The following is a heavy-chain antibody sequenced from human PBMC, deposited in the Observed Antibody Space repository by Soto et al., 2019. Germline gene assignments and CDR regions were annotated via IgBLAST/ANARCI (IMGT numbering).Heavy chain of an antibody. V-gene: IGHV2-5*02. Sequence: QITLKESGPTLVKPTQTLTLTCTFSGFSLSTSGVGVGWIRQPPGKALEWLALIYWDDDKRYSPSLKSRLTITKDTSKNQVVLTMTNMDPVDTATYYCAHSTTTGYFYWLPHPYFDYWGQGTLVTVSS. CDR2: IYWDDDK. CDR3: AHSTTTGYFYWLPHPYFDY. J-gene: IGHJ4*02. D-gene: IGHD3-9*01. CDR1: GFSLSTSGVG.